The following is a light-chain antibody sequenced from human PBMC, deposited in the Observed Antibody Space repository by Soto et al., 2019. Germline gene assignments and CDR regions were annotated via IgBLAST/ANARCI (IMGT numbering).Light chain of an antibody. J-gene: IGLJ1*01. CDR3: ASYAGSRTYV. Sequence: QSALTQPASVSGSPGQSITISCTGTSGDIGSYNRVSWYQHLPGRAPKLLIFEVTMRPSGISDRFSGSKSASTASLTISGLQAEDEGDYYCASYAGSRTYVFGSGTKLTVL. CDR2: EVT. V-gene: IGLV2-23*02. CDR1: SGDIGSYNR.